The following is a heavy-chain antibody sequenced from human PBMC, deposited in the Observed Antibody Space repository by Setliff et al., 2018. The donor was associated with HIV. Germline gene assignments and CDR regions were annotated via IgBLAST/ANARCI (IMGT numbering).Heavy chain of an antibody. CDR2: IYTSGST. V-gene: IGHV4-61*02. J-gene: IGHJ6*02. Sequence: SETLSLTCTVSGGSISSGSYYWSWIRQPAGKGLEWIGRIYTSGSTNYNPSLKSRVTISVDTSKNQFSLKLSSVTAADTAVYYCARENDGSGSYGYYSYGMDVWGQGTTVTVSS. CDR1: GGSISSGSYY. CDR3: ARENDGSGSYGYYSYGMDV. D-gene: IGHD3-10*01.